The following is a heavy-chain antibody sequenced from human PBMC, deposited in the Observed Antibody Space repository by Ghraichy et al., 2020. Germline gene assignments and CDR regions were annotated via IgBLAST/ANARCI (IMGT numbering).Heavy chain of an antibody. D-gene: IGHD3-10*02. J-gene: IGHJ5*02. CDR3: ARAVKMLSGGFDP. CDR2: INPNSGDT. V-gene: IGHV1-2*04. Sequence: ASVKVSCKASGYTFTGYYMHWVRQAPGQGLEWMGWINPNSGDTNYAQKFQGWVTLTRDTSISTAYMELSRLKSDDTAVYYCARAVKMLSGGFDPWGQGTQVTVSS. CDR1: GYTFTGYY.